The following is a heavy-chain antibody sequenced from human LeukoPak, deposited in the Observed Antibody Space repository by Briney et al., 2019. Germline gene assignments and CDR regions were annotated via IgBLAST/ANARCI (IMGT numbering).Heavy chain of an antibody. CDR3: ARGQDSSGWYGTLNY. Sequence: PSETLSLPCAVYGGPFSGYYWTWIRQPPGKGLEWIGEINHSGSPNYNPSLKSRVTISVDTSKNQFSLKLSSVTAADTAVYYCARGQDSSGWYGTLNYWGQGTLVTVSS. J-gene: IGHJ4*02. V-gene: IGHV4-34*01. CDR1: GGPFSGYY. D-gene: IGHD6-19*01. CDR2: INHSGSP.